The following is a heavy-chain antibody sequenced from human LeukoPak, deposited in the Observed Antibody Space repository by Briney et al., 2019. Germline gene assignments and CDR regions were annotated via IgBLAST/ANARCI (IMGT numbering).Heavy chain of an antibody. J-gene: IGHJ6*03. V-gene: IGHV3-9*01. CDR1: GFTFDDYA. CDR3: AKDKDWNYYYYYMDV. Sequence: GGSLRLSCAASGFTFDDYAMHWVRQAPGKGLEWVSGISWNSGSIGYADSVKGRFTISRDNAKNSLYLQMNSLRAEDTALYYCAKDKDWNYYYYYMDVWGKGTMVTVSS. D-gene: IGHD3/OR15-3a*01. CDR2: ISWNSGSI.